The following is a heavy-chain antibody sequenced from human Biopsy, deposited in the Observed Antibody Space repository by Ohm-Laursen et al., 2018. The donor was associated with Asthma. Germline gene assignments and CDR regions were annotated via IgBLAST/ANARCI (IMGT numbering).Heavy chain of an antibody. D-gene: IGHD3-22*01. CDR1: RDIFSSYG. J-gene: IGHJ3*01. CDR3: ARDPSYFDPSVEGWHL. V-gene: IGHV1-69*13. CDR2: IIPISLTP. Sequence: SVKVSCKGSRDIFSSYGFSWVRQAPGQGLEWMGGIIPISLTPSYARRFRGRVTISADEYIRTAYMELSSLRSEDTAVYYCARDPSYFDPSVEGWHLWGQGTMVTVSS.